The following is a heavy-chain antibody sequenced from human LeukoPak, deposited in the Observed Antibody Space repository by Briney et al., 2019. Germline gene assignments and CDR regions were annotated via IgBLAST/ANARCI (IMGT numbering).Heavy chain of an antibody. Sequence: GGSLRLSCAASGLTFNNFAMTWVRQAPGKGLEWVSAISGLDETTYYADSVKGRFTISRDISRSTVYLVLSSLRAEDTAVYYCARDQWGIAAASDAFDIWGQGTMVTVSS. V-gene: IGHV3-23*01. CDR2: ISGLDETT. J-gene: IGHJ3*02. D-gene: IGHD6-13*01. CDR1: GLTFNNFA. CDR3: ARDQWGIAAASDAFDI.